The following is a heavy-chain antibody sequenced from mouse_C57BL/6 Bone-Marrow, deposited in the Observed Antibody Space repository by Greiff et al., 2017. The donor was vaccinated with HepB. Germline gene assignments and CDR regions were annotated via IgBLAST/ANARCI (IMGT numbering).Heavy chain of an antibody. Sequence: VKLMESGPGLVQPSQSLSITCTVSGFSLTSYGVHWVRQSPGKGLEWLGVIWRGGSTDYNAAFMSRLSITKDNSKSQVFFKMNSLQADDTAIYYCAKNVHYYGSSYWYFDVWGTGTTVTVSS. D-gene: IGHD1-1*01. V-gene: IGHV2-5*01. CDR2: IWRGGST. CDR3: AKNVHYYGSSYWYFDV. CDR1: GFSLTSYG. J-gene: IGHJ1*03.